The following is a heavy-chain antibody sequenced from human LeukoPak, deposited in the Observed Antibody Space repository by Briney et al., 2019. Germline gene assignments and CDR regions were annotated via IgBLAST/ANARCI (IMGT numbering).Heavy chain of an antibody. Sequence: ASVKVSCKASGGTFSSYAISWVRQAPGQGLEWMGGIIPIFGTANYAQKFQGRVTITTDESTSTAYMELSSLTSEDTAVYYCARDSGVWGSYRTSAFDIWGQGTMVTVSS. D-gene: IGHD3-16*02. J-gene: IGHJ3*02. CDR2: IIPIFGTA. CDR1: GGTFSSYA. CDR3: ARDSGVWGSYRTSAFDI. V-gene: IGHV1-69*05.